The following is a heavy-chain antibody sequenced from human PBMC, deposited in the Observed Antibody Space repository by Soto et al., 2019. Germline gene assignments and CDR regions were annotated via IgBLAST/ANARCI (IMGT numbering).Heavy chain of an antibody. CDR2: VIPIFGTA. D-gene: IGHD3-10*01. CDR3: ARDRGMVRGVIGYYYGMDV. J-gene: IGHJ6*02. CDR1: GGTFSSYA. Sequence: QVQLVQSGAEVKKPGSSVKVSCKASGGTFSSYAISWVRQAPGQGLEWMGGVIPIFGTANYAQKFQGRGTITADESTSTAYMERSSLRSEDTAVYYCARDRGMVRGVIGYYYGMDVWGQGTTVTVSS. V-gene: IGHV1-69*12.